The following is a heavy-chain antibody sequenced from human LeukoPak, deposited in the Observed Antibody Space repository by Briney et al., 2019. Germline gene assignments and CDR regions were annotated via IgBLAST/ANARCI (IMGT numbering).Heavy chain of an antibody. Sequence: SVTLSLTCVVSGYPLRSGYFWGLIRQPPGKGLEWISTIYFSGTPYYNPPLKNRITITMDTSKNQFSLKLTFLTPSDTALDFCARHGNYNWNDGRTFDYWGQGALVTVSS. CDR2: IYFSGTP. CDR3: ARHGNYNWNDGRTFDY. V-gene: IGHV4-38-2*01. CDR1: GYPLRSGYF. D-gene: IGHD1-1*01. J-gene: IGHJ4*02.